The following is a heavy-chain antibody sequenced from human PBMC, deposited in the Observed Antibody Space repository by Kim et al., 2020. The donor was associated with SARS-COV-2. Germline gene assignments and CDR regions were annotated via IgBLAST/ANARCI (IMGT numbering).Heavy chain of an antibody. CDR3: AKTYYYDSSGYYYWGLFDY. CDR2: ISGSGGST. J-gene: IGHJ4*02. D-gene: IGHD3-22*01. Sequence: GGSLRLSCAASGFTFSSYAMSWVRQAPGKGLEWVSAISGSGGSTYYADSVKGRFTISRDNSKNTLYLQMNSLSAEDTAVYYCAKTYYYDSSGYYYWGLFDYWGQGTLVTVSS. CDR1: GFTFSSYA. V-gene: IGHV3-23*01.